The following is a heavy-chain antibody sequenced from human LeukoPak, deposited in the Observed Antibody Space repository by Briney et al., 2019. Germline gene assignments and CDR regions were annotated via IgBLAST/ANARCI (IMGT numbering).Heavy chain of an antibody. CDR1: GGSISSYY. V-gene: IGHV4-59*01. CDR3: ASYGDRFDY. D-gene: IGHD2-21*02. J-gene: IGHJ4*02. Sequence: PSETLSLTCTVSGGSISSYYWSWIRQPPGKGLEWIGYIYYSGSTNYNPSFKSRVTISVDTSKNQFSLKLSSVTAADTAVYYCASYGDRFDYWGQGTLVTVSS. CDR2: IYYSGST.